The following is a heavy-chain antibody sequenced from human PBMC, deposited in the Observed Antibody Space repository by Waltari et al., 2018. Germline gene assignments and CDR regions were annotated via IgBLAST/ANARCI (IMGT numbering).Heavy chain of an antibody. CDR3: ATARRGYSYGHLGY. Sequence: EVQLVQSGAEVKKPGATAKISCKVSGYTFTDYYMHWVQQAPGKGLEWVGLVDPEDGETIYAEKFQGRVTITADTSTDTACMELGSLRSEDPAVYDCATARRGYSYGHLGYWGQGTLVTVSS. CDR2: VDPEDGET. V-gene: IGHV1-69-2*01. J-gene: IGHJ4*02. CDR1: GYTFTDYY. D-gene: IGHD5-18*01.